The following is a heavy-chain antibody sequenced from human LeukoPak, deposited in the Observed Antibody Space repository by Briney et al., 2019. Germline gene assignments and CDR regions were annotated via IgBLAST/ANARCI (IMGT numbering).Heavy chain of an antibody. V-gene: IGHV3-48*02. CDR2: ILSSGNTL. J-gene: IGHJ4*02. CDR1: GFTFSSYN. CDR3: ARYGSYPEAFEY. D-gene: IGHD1-26*01. Sequence: GGSLRLSCAASGFTFSSYNMNWVRQAPGEVLEWVSYILSSGNTLYYADSVKSRFHIYRHNAKNPVYPQLPSMREQDTAVYYCARYGSYPEAFEYWGQGTLVTVSS.